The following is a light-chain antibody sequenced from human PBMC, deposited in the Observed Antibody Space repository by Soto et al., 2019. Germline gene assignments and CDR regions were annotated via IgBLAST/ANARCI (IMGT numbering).Light chain of an antibody. CDR2: AAS. J-gene: IGKJ2*01. V-gene: IGKV1D-12*01. Sequence: DIQMTQSPSSVSASVGDRVTITCRASQDISNWLAWYQQKPGKAPRFLIYAASSLQTGVPSRFSGSGSGTEFTLTITSLQPEDYATYYCQQGNSFPRTFGQGTKLEIK. CDR1: QDISNW. CDR3: QQGNSFPRT.